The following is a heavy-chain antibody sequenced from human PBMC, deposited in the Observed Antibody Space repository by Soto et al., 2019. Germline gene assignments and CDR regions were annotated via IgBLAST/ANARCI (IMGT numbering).Heavy chain of an antibody. V-gene: IGHV4-59*11. CDR1: GGSISNHY. CDR3: ARSNWYSEY. CDR2: IYYNGNT. J-gene: IGHJ4*02. Sequence: QVQLQESGPGLVKPSETLSLTCTVSGGSISNHYWSWIRQPPGKGLEWIGYIYYNGNTNYNPSLKSRVTMSVDTSKNQFSLKLSSVTAADPAVYYCARSNWYSEYWDQGTQVTVSS. D-gene: IGHD7-27*01.